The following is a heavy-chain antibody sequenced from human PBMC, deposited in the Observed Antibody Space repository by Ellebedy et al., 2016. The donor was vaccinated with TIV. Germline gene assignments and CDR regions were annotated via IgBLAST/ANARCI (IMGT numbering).Heavy chain of an antibody. CDR1: GFTFNAHW. CDR3: VRADCGSTSCYGNDF. J-gene: IGHJ4*02. D-gene: IGHD2-2*01. Sequence: GESLKISCAASGFTFNAHWIHWVRQAPGKGLVWVARINGPGSVTGYADSVKGRFTISRDNSKNTLDLHMASLTPEDTAVYYCVRADCGSTSCYGNDFWGPGTLVIVSS. CDR2: INGPGSVT. V-gene: IGHV3-74*01.